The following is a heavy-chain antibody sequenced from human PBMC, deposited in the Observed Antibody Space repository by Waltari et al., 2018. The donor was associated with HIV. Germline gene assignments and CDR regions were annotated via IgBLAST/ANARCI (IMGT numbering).Heavy chain of an antibody. CDR1: GGPITHNNW. CDR3: ARAEETDGAFDI. CDR2: IHHTGST. J-gene: IGHJ3*02. Sequence: QVQVQESGPGLVKPSGTLSLTCAVSGGPITHNNWWTWVRQSPGKGLEWIGEIHHTGSTNYKPSLKNRVSILVDKSKNQFSLKLNSVTAADTAIYYCARAEETDGAFDIWGQGTMVTVSS. V-gene: IGHV4-4*02.